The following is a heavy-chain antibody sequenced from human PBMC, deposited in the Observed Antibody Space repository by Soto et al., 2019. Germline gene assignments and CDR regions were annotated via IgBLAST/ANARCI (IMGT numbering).Heavy chain of an antibody. CDR1: GGSISSYY. J-gene: IGHJ4*02. V-gene: IGHV4-59*01. CDR2: IYYSGST. Sequence: PSETLSLTCTVSGGSISSYYWSWIRQPPGKGLEWIGYIYYSGSTNYNPSLKSRVTISVDTSKNQFSLKLSSVTAADTAVYYCARDLRPYYFDYWGQGTLVTVSS. CDR3: ARDLRPYYFDY.